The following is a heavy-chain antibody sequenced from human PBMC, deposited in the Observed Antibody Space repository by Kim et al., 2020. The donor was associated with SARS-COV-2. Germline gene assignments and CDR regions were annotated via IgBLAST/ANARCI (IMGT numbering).Heavy chain of an antibody. J-gene: IGHJ4*02. CDR3: ARDLQYYYGSEPKAY. D-gene: IGHD3-10*01. CDR1: GFTVSSNY. Sequence: GGSLRLSCAASGFTVSSNYMSWVRQAPGKGLEWVSVIYSGGSTYYADSVKGRFTISRDNSKNTLYLQMNSLRAEDTAVYYCARDLQYYYGSEPKAYWGQGTLVTVSS. CDR2: IYSGGST. V-gene: IGHV3-66*01.